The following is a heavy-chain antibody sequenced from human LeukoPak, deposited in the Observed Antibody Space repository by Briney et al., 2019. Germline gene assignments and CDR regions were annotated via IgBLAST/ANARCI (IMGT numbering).Heavy chain of an antibody. J-gene: IGHJ5*02. CDR3: ARGLIAAAGKWFDP. V-gene: IGHV1-2*02. CDR2: INPNSGGT. CDR1: GYTFTGYY. Sequence: ASVKVSCKASGYTFTGYYMHWVRQAPGQGLEWMGWINPNSGGTNYAQKFQGRVTMTRDTSISTAYMELSSLRSEDTAVYYCARGLIAAAGKWFDPWGQGTLVTVSS. D-gene: IGHD6-13*01.